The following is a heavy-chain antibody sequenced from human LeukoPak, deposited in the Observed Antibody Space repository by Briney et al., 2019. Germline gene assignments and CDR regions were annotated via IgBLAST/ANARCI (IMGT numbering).Heavy chain of an antibody. CDR1: GGSISSSSYY. J-gene: IGHJ5*02. CDR3: ARHIGESDLLWFGETQTPNWFDP. Sequence: SETLSLTCTVSGGSISSSSYYWGWIRQPPGKGLEWIGSIYYSGSTYYNPSLKSRVTISVDTSKNQFSLKLSSVTAADTAVYYCARHIGESDLLWFGETQTPNWFDPWGQGTLVTVSS. V-gene: IGHV4-39*01. D-gene: IGHD3-10*01. CDR2: IYYSGST.